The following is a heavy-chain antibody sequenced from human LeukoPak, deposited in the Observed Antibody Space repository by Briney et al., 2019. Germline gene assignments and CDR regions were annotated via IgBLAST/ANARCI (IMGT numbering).Heavy chain of an antibody. D-gene: IGHD3-3*01. CDR3: ASSYYDFWSGYSAFDY. Sequence: GASVKVSCKASGYTFTSYGISWVRQAPGQGLEWMGWISAYNGNTNYAQKLQGRVTMTTDTSTSTAYMELWSLRSDDTAVYYCASSYYDFWSGYSAFDYWGQGTLVTVSS. J-gene: IGHJ4*02. CDR2: ISAYNGNT. CDR1: GYTFTSYG. V-gene: IGHV1-18*01.